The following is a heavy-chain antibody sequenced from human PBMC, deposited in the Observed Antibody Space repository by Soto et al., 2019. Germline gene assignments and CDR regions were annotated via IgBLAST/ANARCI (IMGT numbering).Heavy chain of an antibody. CDR3: ARDLGGCSAGSCRYNWFDP. J-gene: IGHJ5*02. V-gene: IGHV1-69*13. CDR2: IIPIYGTT. Sequence: WASVKVSCKASGDTFSNYAVSWVRQAPGQGLEWMGGIIPIYGTTNYAQGFQDRVTITADESTSTAYMELSSLRSEDTAVYYCARDLGGCSAGSCRYNWFDPWGQGTLVTVSS. CDR1: GDTFSNYA. D-gene: IGHD2-15*01.